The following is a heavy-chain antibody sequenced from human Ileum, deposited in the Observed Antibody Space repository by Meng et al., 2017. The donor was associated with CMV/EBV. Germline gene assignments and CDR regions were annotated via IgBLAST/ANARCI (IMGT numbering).Heavy chain of an antibody. V-gene: IGHV3-73*01. J-gene: IGHJ4*02. CDR3: TRHRVSCSSTSCSTNFDY. CDR1: FSEST. D-gene: IGHD2-2*01. CDR2: IRSKADNYAT. Sequence: FSESTVYWVRQASGKGLEWVGRIRSKADNYATAYAASMKGRFTISRDDSENTAYLQMNSLKTEDTAVYYCTRHRVSCSSTSCSTNFDYWGQGTPVTVSS.